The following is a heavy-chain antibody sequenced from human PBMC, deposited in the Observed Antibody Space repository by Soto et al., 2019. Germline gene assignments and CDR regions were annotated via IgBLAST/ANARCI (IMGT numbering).Heavy chain of an antibody. J-gene: IGHJ4*02. CDR3: VRGADRVD. CDR1: GFIFSSFT. CDR2: ISKSSSLI. V-gene: IGHV3-21*01. Sequence: GGSLSLSCVGSGFIFSSFTMTWVRQAPGMGLQYLASISKSSSLIYYADSVRGRFIISRDNSKDSVFLQMYSLRAEDTAMYYCVRGADRVDWGQGTLVTVSS.